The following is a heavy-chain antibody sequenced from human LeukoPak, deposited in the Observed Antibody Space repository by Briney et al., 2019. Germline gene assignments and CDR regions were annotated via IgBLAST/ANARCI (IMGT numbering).Heavy chain of an antibody. J-gene: IGHJ3*02. V-gene: IGHV3-11*01. CDR2: ISSSGSTI. Sequence: GGSLRLSCAASGFTFSDYYMSWIRQAPGKGLEWVSYISSSGSTIYYADSVKGRFTISRDNAKNSLYLQMNSLRAEDTAVYYCAKGSRGQQPHDAFDIWGQGTMVTVSS. CDR1: GFTFSDYY. CDR3: AKGSRGQQPHDAFDI. D-gene: IGHD6-13*01.